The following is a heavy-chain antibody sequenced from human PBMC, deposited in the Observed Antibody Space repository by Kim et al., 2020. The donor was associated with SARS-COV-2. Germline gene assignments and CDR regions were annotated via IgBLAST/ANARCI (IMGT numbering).Heavy chain of an antibody. V-gene: IGHV3-9*01. CDR2: ISWNSGSI. CDR3: AKDLGSGSYYNRPFDY. J-gene: IGHJ4*02. D-gene: IGHD3-10*01. Sequence: GGSLRLSCAASGFTFDDYAMHWVRQAPGKGLEWVSGISWNSGSIGYADSVKGRFTISRDNAKNSLYLQMNSLRAEDTALYYCAKDLGSGSYYNRPFDYWGQGTLVTVSS. CDR1: GFTFDDYA.